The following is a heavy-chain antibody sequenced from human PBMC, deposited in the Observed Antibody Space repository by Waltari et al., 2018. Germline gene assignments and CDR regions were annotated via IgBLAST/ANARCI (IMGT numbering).Heavy chain of an antibody. CDR2: IRSKAYGGTT. V-gene: IGHV3-49*03. D-gene: IGHD5-18*01. J-gene: IGHJ4*02. Sequence: VQPGRSLRLSCTASGFTFGDYAMSWFRQPPGKGLEWVGFIRSKAYGGTTEYAASVKGRFTISRDDSKSIAYLQMNSLKTEDTAVYYCTASYGWYYFDYWGQGTLVTVSS. CDR1: GFTFGDYA. CDR3: TASYGWYYFDY.